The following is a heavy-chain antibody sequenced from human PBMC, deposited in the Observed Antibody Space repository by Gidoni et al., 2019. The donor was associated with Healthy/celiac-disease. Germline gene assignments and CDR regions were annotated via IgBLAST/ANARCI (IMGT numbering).Heavy chain of an antibody. D-gene: IGHD2-8*01. Sequence: QITLKESGPTLVKPTQTLTLTCTFSGFSLSTSGVGVGWIRQPPGKALEWLALIYWDDDKRYSPSLKSRLTITKDTSKNQVVLTMTNMDPVDTATYYCAHRRTRGKKEPDAFDIWGQGTMVTVSS. V-gene: IGHV2-5*02. CDR2: IYWDDDK. J-gene: IGHJ3*02. CDR3: AHRRTRGKKEPDAFDI. CDR1: GFSLSTSGVG.